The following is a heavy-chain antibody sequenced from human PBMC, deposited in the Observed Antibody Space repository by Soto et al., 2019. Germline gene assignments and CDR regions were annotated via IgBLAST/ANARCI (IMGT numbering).Heavy chain of an antibody. CDR2: ITISGSTT. CDR3: ARERYSYGPYYFDY. V-gene: IGHV3-11*01. D-gene: IGHD5-18*01. J-gene: IGHJ4*02. Sequence: QVQLVESGGDLVKPGGSLRLSCAASGFTFSDYYMSWIRQAPGKGLEWVSSITISGSTTYYPDSVKGRFTISRDNAKNSLYLQMNSLRAEDTAVYYCARERYSYGPYYFDYWGQGTLVTVSS. CDR1: GFTFSDYY.